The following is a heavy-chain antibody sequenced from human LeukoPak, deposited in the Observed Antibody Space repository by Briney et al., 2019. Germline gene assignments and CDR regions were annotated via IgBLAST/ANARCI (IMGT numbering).Heavy chain of an antibody. Sequence: ASVKVSCKASGYTFTGYYMHWVRQAPGQGLEWMGWINPNSGGTNYAQKFQGRVTMTRDTSISTAYMDLSRLRSDDTAVYYCARNGLAYCGGDCYYNWFDPWGQGTLVTVSS. J-gene: IGHJ5*02. D-gene: IGHD2-21*01. CDR2: INPNSGGT. CDR1: GYTFTGYY. CDR3: ARNGLAYCGGDCYYNWFDP. V-gene: IGHV1-2*02.